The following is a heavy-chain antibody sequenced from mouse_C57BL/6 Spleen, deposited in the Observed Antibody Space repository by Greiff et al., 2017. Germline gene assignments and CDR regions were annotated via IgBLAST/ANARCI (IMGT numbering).Heavy chain of an antibody. CDR1: GYTFTTYP. CDR2: FHPYNDDT. D-gene: IGHD1-1*01. J-gene: IGHJ1*03. V-gene: IGHV1-47*01. CDR3: ARQYYGSSYWYFDV. Sequence: VQLQQSGAELVKPGASVKMSCKASGYTFTTYPIEWMKQNHGKSLEWIGNFHPYNDDTKYNEKLKGKATLTVEISSSTVYLELSRLTSDDSAVYYCARQYYGSSYWYFDVWGTGTTVTVSS.